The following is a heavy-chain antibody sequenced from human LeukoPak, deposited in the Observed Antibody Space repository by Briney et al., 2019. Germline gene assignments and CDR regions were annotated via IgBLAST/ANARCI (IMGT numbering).Heavy chain of an antibody. Sequence: ASVKVSCKTSGYAFSDYSMHWVRQAPGQGLEWMGWINPNSGATNYAQEFQGRVTMTRDTSVSTAYLELTRLTSDDAAVYYCSTEDKYCTSATCVDYWGQGTLVTVSS. D-gene: IGHD2-8*01. CDR2: INPNSGAT. J-gene: IGHJ4*02. CDR3: STEDKYCTSATCVDY. CDR1: GYAFSDYS. V-gene: IGHV1-2*02.